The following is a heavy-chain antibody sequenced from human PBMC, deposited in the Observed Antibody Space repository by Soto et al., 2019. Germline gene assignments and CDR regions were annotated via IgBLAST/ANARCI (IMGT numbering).Heavy chain of an antibody. D-gene: IGHD2-2*01. V-gene: IGHV3-30*18. CDR3: AKDFLEYQLIPINWFDP. Sequence: GGSLRLSCAASGFTFSRYGMHWVRQAPGKGLEWVAFISYDGNNKYYADSVKGRFTISRDTSKNTLYLQMNSLRAEDTAVYYCAKDFLEYQLIPINWFDPWGQGTLVTVSS. J-gene: IGHJ5*02. CDR2: ISYDGNNK. CDR1: GFTFSRYG.